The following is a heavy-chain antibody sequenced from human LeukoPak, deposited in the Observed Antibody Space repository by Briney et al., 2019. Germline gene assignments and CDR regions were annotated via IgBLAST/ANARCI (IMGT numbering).Heavy chain of an antibody. V-gene: IGHV3-48*01. CDR1: GFTFSSYS. Sequence: GGSLRHSCAASGFTFSSYSMNWVRQAPGKGLEWVSSISSSSSTIYYADSVKGRFTISRDNAKNSLYLQMNSLRAEDTAVYYCARVGVNLDVWGKGTTVTVSS. D-gene: IGHD3-3*01. J-gene: IGHJ6*04. CDR3: ARVGVNLDV. CDR2: ISSSSSTI.